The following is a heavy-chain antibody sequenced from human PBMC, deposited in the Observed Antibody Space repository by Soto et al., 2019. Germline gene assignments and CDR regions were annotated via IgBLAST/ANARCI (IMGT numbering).Heavy chain of an antibody. CDR1: GYIFTSYN. D-gene: IGHD3-10*01. CDR2: ITPATGNT. Sequence: ASVKVSCKTFGYIFTSYNMHWVRQAPGQSPEWMGFITPATGNTEYSQRFQGRVTITRDTSASTVYMDLSSLRSEDTAVYYCAREDGGGPLDEWGQGTLVTVSS. CDR3: AREDGGGPLDE. J-gene: IGHJ4*01. V-gene: IGHV1-3*01.